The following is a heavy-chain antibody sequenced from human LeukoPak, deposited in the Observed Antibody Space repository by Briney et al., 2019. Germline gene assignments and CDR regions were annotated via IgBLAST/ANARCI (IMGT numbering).Heavy chain of an antibody. CDR2: IYYSGNT. CDR3: ARDLRYDSSGWAFDY. V-gene: IGHV4-59*12. CDR1: GDSISSYY. Sequence: PSETLSLTCTVSGDSISSYYWSWIRQPPGKGLEWIGYIYYSGNTNYNPSFKSRVTISVDTSKNQFSLKLSSVTAADTAVYYCARDLRYDSSGWAFDYWGQGTLVTVSS. D-gene: IGHD3-22*01. J-gene: IGHJ4*02.